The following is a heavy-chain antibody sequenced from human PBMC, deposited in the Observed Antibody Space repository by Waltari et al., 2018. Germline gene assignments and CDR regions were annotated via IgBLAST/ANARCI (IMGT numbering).Heavy chain of an antibody. CDR1: GYTFTSYA. V-gene: IGHV1-3*01. J-gene: IGHJ5*02. Sequence: QVQLVQSGAEVKKPGASVKVSCKASGYTFTSYAMHWVRQAPGQRLEWMGWINAGNGNTKYSQKFQGRVTITRDTSASTAYMELSSLRSEDTAVYYCARDLAQYSSGWSYWFDPWGQGTLVTVSS. CDR2: INAGNGNT. D-gene: IGHD6-19*01. CDR3: ARDLAQYSSGWSYWFDP.